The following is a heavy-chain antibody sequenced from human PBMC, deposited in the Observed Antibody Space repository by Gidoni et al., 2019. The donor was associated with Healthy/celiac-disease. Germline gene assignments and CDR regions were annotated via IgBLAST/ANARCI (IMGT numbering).Heavy chain of an antibody. V-gene: IGHV4-39*01. D-gene: IGHD3-10*01. CDR2: IYYSGST. CDR3: ARRHGDYYGSGSWYAFDI. CDR1: GGSIRSSSYS. J-gene: IGHJ3*02. Sequence: QLQLQESGPGLVKPSETLSLTCTVSGGSIRSSSYSWGWIRQPPGKGLAWIGSIYYSGSTYYNPSLKSRVTISVDTSKNQFSLKLSSVTAADTAVYYCARRHGDYYGSGSWYAFDIWGQGTMVTVSS.